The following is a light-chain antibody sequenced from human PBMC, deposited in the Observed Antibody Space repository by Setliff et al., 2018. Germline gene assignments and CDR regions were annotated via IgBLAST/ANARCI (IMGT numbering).Light chain of an antibody. CDR2: EVS. Sequence: QSALTQPASVSESPRQSITISCTGTSADVGSYIYVSWYRQYPGQAPTLLIYEVSKRPLGVSNRFFGSKSGNAASLTISGLQAEDEADYYCCSYGGSSNVVFGGGTKVTVL. CDR3: CSYGGSSNVV. V-gene: IGLV2-23*02. J-gene: IGLJ3*02. CDR1: SADVGSYIY.